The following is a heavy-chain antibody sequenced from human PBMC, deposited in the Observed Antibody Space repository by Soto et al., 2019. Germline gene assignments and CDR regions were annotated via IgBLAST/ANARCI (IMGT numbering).Heavy chain of an antibody. CDR2: INHLGSI. Sequence: PSETLSLTCVVSGGSLSDYFWSWIRQPPGMALEWIGEINHLGSINYNPSLKSRVTMSVDTSKNQFSLKLSSVTAADTAVYYCARDDGGIGAFDIWCQGTMVTVSS. CDR3: ARDDGGIGAFDI. V-gene: IGHV4-34*01. CDR1: GGSLSDYF. J-gene: IGHJ3*02. D-gene: IGHD1-20*01.